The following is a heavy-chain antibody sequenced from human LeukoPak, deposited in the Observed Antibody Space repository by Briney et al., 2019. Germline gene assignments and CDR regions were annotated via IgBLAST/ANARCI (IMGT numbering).Heavy chain of an antibody. CDR2: IYYSGST. CDR3: ARDDYGMDV. V-gene: IGHV4-61*01. CDR1: GGSVSSGSYY. J-gene: IGHJ6*02. Sequence: SETLSLTCTVSGGSVSSGSYYWSWIRQPPGKGLEWIGYIYYSGSTNYNPSLKSRVTISVDTSKNQFSLTLSSVTAADTAVYYCARDDYGMDVWGQGTTVTVSS.